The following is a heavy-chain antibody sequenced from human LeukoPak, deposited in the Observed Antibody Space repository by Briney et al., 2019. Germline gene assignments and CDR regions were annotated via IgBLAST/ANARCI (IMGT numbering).Heavy chain of an antibody. CDR1: GYTFTGYY. CDR3: ARWVAAAGRFDY. V-gene: IGHV1-2*02. J-gene: IGHJ4*02. Sequence: GASVKVSCKASGYTFTGYYMHWVRQAPGQGLEWMGWINLNSGGTNYAQKFQGRVTMTRDTSISTAYMELSRLGSDDTAVYYCARWVAAAGRFDYWGQGTLVTVSS. D-gene: IGHD6-13*01. CDR2: INLNSGGT.